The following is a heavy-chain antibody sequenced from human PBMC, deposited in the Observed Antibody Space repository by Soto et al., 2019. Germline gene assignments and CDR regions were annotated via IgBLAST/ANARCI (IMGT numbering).Heavy chain of an antibody. V-gene: IGHV1-69*05. J-gene: IGHJ6*02. CDR3: ARDYYDSSGYYYDYYYYGMDV. CDR1: GGTFSSYA. CDR2: IIPIFGTA. D-gene: IGHD3-22*01. Sequence: QVQLVQSGAEVKKPGSSVKVSCKASGGTFSSYAISWVRQAPGQGLEWMGGIIPIFGTANYAQKFQGRVTTTPNESTSTAYMEPSSLRSEDTAVYYCARDYYDSSGYYYDYYYYGMDVWGQGTTVTVSS.